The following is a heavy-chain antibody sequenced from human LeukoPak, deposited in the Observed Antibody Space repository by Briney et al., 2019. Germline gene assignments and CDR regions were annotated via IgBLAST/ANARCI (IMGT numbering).Heavy chain of an antibody. D-gene: IGHD1-14*01. CDR2: IYYSGST. J-gene: IGHJ4*02. V-gene: IGHV4-39*07. CDR3: ARVRSITHDYFDY. Sequence: SETLSLTCTVSGGSIISSSYYWGWIRQPPGKGLEWIGSIYYSGSTYYNPSLKSRVTISVDTSKNQFSLKLSSVTAADTAVYYCARVRSITHDYFDYWGQGTLVTVSS. CDR1: GGSIISSSYY.